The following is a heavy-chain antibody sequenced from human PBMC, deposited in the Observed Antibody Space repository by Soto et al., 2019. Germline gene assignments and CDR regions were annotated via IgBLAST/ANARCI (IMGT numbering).Heavy chain of an antibody. V-gene: IGHV4-4*02. CDR1: GDSVSNGNW. D-gene: IGHD3-16*01. CDR3: ATRTSVFGIVTFY. CDR2: IHQSGDT. Sequence: QVKLKESAPGLVTPWGTLSLTCAVSGDSVSNGNWWCWVRQPPGGGLEWVGEIHQSGDTNYNPSLKSRVTVSADRSDNQYSLRRNSVTAADTAMYYCATRTSVFGIVTFYWGQGILVTVSS. J-gene: IGHJ4*02.